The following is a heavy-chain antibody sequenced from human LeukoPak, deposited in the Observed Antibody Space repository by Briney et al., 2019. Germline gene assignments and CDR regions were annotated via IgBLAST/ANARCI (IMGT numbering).Heavy chain of an antibody. CDR1: GYTFTSYD. Sequence: GASVKVSCKASGYTFTSYDISWVRQATGQGLEWMGWMNPNSGNTGYAQKFQGRVTMTRNTSISTAYMELSSLRSEDTAVYYCARPTYYDFWSGYSDAFDIWGQGTMVTVSS. V-gene: IGHV1-8*01. CDR2: MNPNSGNT. CDR3: ARPTYYDFWSGYSDAFDI. D-gene: IGHD3-3*01. J-gene: IGHJ3*02.